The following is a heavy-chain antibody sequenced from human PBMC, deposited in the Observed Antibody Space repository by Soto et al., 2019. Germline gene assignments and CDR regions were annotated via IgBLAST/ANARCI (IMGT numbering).Heavy chain of an antibody. CDR3: ARDAGGNYPFDY. V-gene: IGHV3-53*01. D-gene: IGHD1-26*01. J-gene: IGHJ4*02. CDR2: IYSGAST. CDR1: GFTVSSNY. Sequence: EVQLVESGGGLIQPGGSLRLSCAASGFTVSSNYMSWVRQAPGKGPEWVSVIYSGASTYYADSVKGRFTISRDNSKNTLYLQMNSLRAEDTAVYYCARDAGGNYPFDYWGQGTLVTVSS.